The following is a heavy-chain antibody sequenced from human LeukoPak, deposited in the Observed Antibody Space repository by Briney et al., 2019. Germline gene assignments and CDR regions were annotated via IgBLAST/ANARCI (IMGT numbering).Heavy chain of an antibody. D-gene: IGHD6-19*01. J-gene: IGHJ6*03. V-gene: IGHV3-21*01. CDR1: GFTFSSHS. CDR3: ARSSGWYHRGPDYYYYYMDV. CDR2: ISSSSSYI. Sequence: GGSLRLSCAASGFTFSSHSMNWVRQAPGKGLEWVSSISSSSSYIYYADSVKGRFTISRDNAKNSLYLQMHSLRAEDTAIYYCARSSGWYHRGPDYYYYYMDVWGKGTTVTVS.